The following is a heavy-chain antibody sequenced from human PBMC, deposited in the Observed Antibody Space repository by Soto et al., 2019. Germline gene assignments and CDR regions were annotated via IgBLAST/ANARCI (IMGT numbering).Heavy chain of an antibody. J-gene: IGHJ5*02. CDR1: GFTFSSYA. CDR3: AQDRMDPRAECSRTSCLGWFGP. V-gene: IGHV3-23*01. CDR2: ISGSGDST. D-gene: IGHD2-2*01. Sequence: PGGSLRLSCAASGFTFSSYAMSWVRQAPGKGLEWVSAISGSGDSTYYADSVKGRFTISRDNSKNTLHLQMNSLRVEDTAVYYCAQDRMDPRAECSRTSCLGWFGPWGQGTLVTVSS.